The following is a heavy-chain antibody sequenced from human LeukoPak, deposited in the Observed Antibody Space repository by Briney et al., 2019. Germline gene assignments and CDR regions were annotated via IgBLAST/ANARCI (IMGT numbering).Heavy chain of an antibody. V-gene: IGHV3-11*01. CDR3: ARWRRYGDYDY. Sequence: PGGSLRLSCTVSGFTVSSNYMSWIRQAPGKGLEWVSYISSSGSTIYYADSVKGRFTISRDNAKNSLYLQMNSLRAEDTAVYYCARWRRYGDYDYWGQGTLVTVSS. CDR1: GFTVSSNY. D-gene: IGHD4-17*01. CDR2: ISSSGSTI. J-gene: IGHJ4*02.